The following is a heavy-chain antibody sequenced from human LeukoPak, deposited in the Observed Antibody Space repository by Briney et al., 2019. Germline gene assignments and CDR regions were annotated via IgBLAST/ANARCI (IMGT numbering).Heavy chain of an antibody. CDR1: AFTFTTYA. CDR2: IGGNGVTT. CDR3: AKKMGGRTDPTKFDY. J-gene: IGHJ4*02. V-gene: IGHV3-23*01. Sequence: GGSLTLSCAASAFTFTTYALSWVRQAPGKGLEWASIIGGNGVTTFYADSVKGRFTLSRDNSKNTVSLHMNSLRAEDTAIYYCAKKMGGRTDPTKFDYWGQGTLVTVSS. D-gene: IGHD1-26*01.